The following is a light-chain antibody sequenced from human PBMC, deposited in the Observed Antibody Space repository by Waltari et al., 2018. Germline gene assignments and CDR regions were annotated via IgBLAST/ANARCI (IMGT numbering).Light chain of an antibody. V-gene: IGLV3-10*01. CDR2: EDN. J-gene: IGLJ3*02. CDR1: ALPRKH. CDR3: YSPDSGGDHRGV. Sequence: SYELTQPPAVSVSPGQTARITCSGSALPRKHAYWYPQNTGQVPLLVIDEDNRRPSGIPERFSGSRSGTKATLTITGAQADDEGDYYCYSPDSGGDHRGVFGGGTRLTVL.